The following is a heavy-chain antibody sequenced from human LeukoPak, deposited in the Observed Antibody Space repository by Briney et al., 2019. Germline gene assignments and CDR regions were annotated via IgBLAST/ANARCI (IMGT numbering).Heavy chain of an antibody. CDR3: GRDDLTMIVSGFDY. J-gene: IGHJ4*02. V-gene: IGHV3-33*01. D-gene: IGHD3-22*01. CDR1: GFTLSSYG. Sequence: GGPLRLPCAASGFTLSSYGMHWVRQAPGKGLGWVAVIWYDGRNKYYAASVKGRFTITRDNSKNPLYLQMNSLSAEDTAVYYCGRDDLTMIVSGFDYWGQGTLVTVSS. CDR2: IWYDGRNK.